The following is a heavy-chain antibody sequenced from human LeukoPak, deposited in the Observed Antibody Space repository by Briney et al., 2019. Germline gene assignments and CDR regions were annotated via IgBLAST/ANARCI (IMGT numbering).Heavy chain of an antibody. Sequence: GGSLRLSCAASAFSFSSYGMHWVRQAPGKGPEWVAFIRSDSSNQYYADSVKGRFAISRDNSKNTLFLEMNSLRAEDTAVYYCAKVPLSSSGWDREYYFDYWGQGTLVTVSS. D-gene: IGHD6-19*01. CDR3: AKVPLSSSGWDREYYFDY. J-gene: IGHJ4*02. CDR2: IRSDSSNQ. CDR1: AFSFSSYG. V-gene: IGHV3-30*02.